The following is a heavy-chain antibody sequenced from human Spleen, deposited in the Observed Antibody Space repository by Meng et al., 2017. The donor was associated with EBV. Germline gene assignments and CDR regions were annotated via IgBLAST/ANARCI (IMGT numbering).Heavy chain of an antibody. J-gene: IGHJ4*02. Sequence: QVHLVQSGAEVRKXXXXXKXXGXXSEGTFSKSVVSWLRKAPGRGLEWMGGIIPIFGSANYAQRFQGTVTFTADESTDTVYLELRRLTSNDTAVYYCATGGVGDYVSTTFDFWGPGTLVTVSS. V-gene: IGHV1-69*01. CDR2: IIPIFGSA. CDR3: ATGGVGDYVSTTFDF. D-gene: IGHD3-16*01. CDR1: EGTFSKSV.